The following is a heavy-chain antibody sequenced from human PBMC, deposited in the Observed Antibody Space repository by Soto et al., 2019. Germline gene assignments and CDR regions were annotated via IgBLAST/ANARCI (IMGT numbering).Heavy chain of an antibody. V-gene: IGHV4-39*01. CDR3: ARFSGNAFDI. CDR2: IYYNGDT. CDR1: GGSISSSSYN. Sequence: QLQLQESGPGLLKPSETLSLTCSVSGGSISSSSYNWDWIRQPPGKGLEWIGTIYYNGDTDYNPSLKSRATISVDASDYQFSLKLSSVTAADTSIYSCARFSGNAFDIWGHGTMVTVSP. J-gene: IGHJ3*02.